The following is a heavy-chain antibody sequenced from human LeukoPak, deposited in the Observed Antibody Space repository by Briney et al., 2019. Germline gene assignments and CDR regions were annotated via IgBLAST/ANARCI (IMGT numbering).Heavy chain of an antibody. V-gene: IGHV1-18*01. CDR1: GYSFNSYG. Sequence: ASVNVSYKASGYSFNSYGISWLDQAAGRGRERMGWISAYNGNTNCAQKLQGRVTMTTATSTSTAYMELRSVRSDDTAVYYCARAFSSRIAAAGTPYYYYYMDVWGKGTTVTVSS. CDR2: ISAYNGNT. J-gene: IGHJ6*03. D-gene: IGHD6-13*01. CDR3: ARAFSSRIAAAGTPYYYYYMDV.